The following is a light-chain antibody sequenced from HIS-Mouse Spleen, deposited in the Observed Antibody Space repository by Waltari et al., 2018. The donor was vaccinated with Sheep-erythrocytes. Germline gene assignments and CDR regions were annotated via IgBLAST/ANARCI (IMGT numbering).Light chain of an antibody. V-gene: IGLV1-40*01. Sequence: QSVLTQPPSVSGAPGQRVTISCTGSSPNIGAGYDLPWYQQLPGTAPKLPIYGNSNRPSGVPDRFSGSKSGTSASLAITGLQAEDEADYYCQSYDSSLSGSVFGGGTKLTVL. J-gene: IGLJ2*01. CDR1: SPNIGAGYD. CDR2: GNS. CDR3: QSYDSSLSGSV.